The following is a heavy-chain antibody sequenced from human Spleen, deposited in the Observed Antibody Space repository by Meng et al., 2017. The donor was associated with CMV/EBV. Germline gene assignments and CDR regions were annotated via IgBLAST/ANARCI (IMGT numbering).Heavy chain of an antibody. D-gene: IGHD2-15*01. V-gene: IGHV3-21*01. CDR3: AKSRRVVVAGKAFRKPQPIEPIDY. J-gene: IGHJ4*02. CDR2: ISSSSSCV. Sequence: MNWVRQAPGKGLEWVSSISSSSSCVYYADTVQGRFTSCRDSAESSLCLEKNSLGAEDTAVYYCAKSRRVVVAGKAFRKPQPIEPIDYWGQGTLVTVSS.